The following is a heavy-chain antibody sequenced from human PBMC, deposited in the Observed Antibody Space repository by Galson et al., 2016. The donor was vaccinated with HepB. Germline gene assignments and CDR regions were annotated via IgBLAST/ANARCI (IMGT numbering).Heavy chain of an antibody. CDR1: NGSMSGYY. J-gene: IGHJ6*02. D-gene: IGHD2-8*01. V-gene: IGHV4-59*01. CDR2: IYDSGDA. Sequence: SETLSLTCTVSNGSMSGYYWSWIRQSPGNGLEWIGYIYDSGDANYYPSLESRVTMSLDTSKSQLSLTLKSVAAADTAVYYCARGPCTYGVCYQHHYYYYGLDIWGQGTTVTVSS. CDR3: ARGPCTYGVCYQHHYYYYGLDI.